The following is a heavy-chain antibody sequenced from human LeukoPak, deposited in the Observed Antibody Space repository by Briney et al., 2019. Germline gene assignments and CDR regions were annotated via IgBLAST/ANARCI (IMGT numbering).Heavy chain of an antibody. CDR2: INPNSGGT. V-gene: IGHV1-2*06. J-gene: IGHJ6*03. CDR1: GYTFTGYY. CDR3: AREPHYNYYMDV. Sequence: ASVKVSCKASGYTFTGYYMHWVRQAPGQGLEWMGRINPNSGGTNYAQKFQGRVTMTRDTSISTAYMELSRLRSDDTAVYYCAREPHYNYYMDVWGKGTTVTVSS.